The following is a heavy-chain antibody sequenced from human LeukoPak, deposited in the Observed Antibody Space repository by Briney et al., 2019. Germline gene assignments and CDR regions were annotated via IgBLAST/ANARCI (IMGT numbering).Heavy chain of an antibody. CDR2: IRYDGSNK. D-gene: IGHD6-6*01. Sequence: GGSLRLSCAASGFTFSSYGMHWVRQAPGKGLEWVAFIRYDGSNKYYADSVKGRFTISRDNSKNTLYLQMNSLRAEDTAVYYCAKSLFEYSSSSWAFDTWGQGTMVTVSS. J-gene: IGHJ3*02. CDR3: AKSLFEYSSSSWAFDT. V-gene: IGHV3-30*02. CDR1: GFTFSSYG.